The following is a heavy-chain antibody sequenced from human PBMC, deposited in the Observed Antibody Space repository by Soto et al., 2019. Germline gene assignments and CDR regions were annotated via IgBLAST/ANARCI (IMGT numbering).Heavy chain of an antibody. CDR3: AREPYCSSTSCSDAFDI. J-gene: IGHJ3*02. CDR1: GYTFTGYY. Sequence: ASVKVSCKASGYTFTGYYIHWVRQAPGQGLEWMGWINPNSGGTNYAQKFQGWVTMTRDTSISTAYMELSRLRSDDTAVYYCAREPYCSSTSCSDAFDIWGQGTMVTVSS. D-gene: IGHD2-2*01. CDR2: INPNSGGT. V-gene: IGHV1-2*04.